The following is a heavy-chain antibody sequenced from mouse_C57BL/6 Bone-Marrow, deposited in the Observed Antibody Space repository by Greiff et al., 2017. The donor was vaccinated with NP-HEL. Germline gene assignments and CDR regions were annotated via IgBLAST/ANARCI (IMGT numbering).Heavy chain of an antibody. D-gene: IGHD2-14*01. J-gene: IGHJ2*01. CDR2: IDPSDSYT. CDR1: GYTFTSYW. Sequence: VKLQQPGAELVMPGASVKLSCKASGYTFTSYWMHWVKQRPGQGLEWIGEIDPSDSYTNYNQKFKGKSTLTVDKSSSTAYMQLSSLTSEDSAVYYCAREVRSYYFDYWGQGTTLTVSS. CDR3: AREVRSYYFDY. V-gene: IGHV1-69*01.